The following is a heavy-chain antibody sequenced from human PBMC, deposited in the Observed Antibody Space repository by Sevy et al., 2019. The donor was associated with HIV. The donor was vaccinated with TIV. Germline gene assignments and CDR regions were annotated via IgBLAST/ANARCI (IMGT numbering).Heavy chain of an antibody. Sequence: GGSLRLSCVASGFSFSAYSMNWVRQAPGKGLEWVASIFNDGKTKYYGDPVKGRFTISRDDSKNTLYLQMDSLRAEDTAVYYCARESGSDWYLDYWGQGTLVTVSS. CDR1: GFSFSAYS. CDR2: IFNDGKTK. CDR3: ARESGSDWYLDY. J-gene: IGHJ4*02. V-gene: IGHV3-33*08. D-gene: IGHD2-21*02.